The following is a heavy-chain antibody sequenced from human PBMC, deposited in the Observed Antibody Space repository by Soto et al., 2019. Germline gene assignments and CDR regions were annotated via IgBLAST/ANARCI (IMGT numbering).Heavy chain of an antibody. D-gene: IGHD1-26*01. Sequence: SVKVSCKASGGTFSSYAISWVRQAPGQGLEWMGGIIPIFGTANYAQKFQGRVTITADESTSTAYMELSSLRSEDTAVYYCANIVGANTRSGYNWFDPWGQGTLVTVSS. CDR3: ANIVGANTRSGYNWFDP. CDR2: IIPIFGTA. J-gene: IGHJ5*02. CDR1: GGTFSSYA. V-gene: IGHV1-69*13.